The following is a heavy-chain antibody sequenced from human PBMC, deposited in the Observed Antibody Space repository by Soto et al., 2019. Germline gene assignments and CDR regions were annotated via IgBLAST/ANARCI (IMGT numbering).Heavy chain of an antibody. CDR2: IYYSGST. D-gene: IGHD3-22*01. CDR3: ALRSMAVVPEY. J-gene: IGHJ4*02. Sequence: PSETLSLTCTVSGGSISSGGYYWSWIRQHSGKGLEWIGYIYYSGSTYYNPSLKSRVTISVDTSKNQFSLKLSSVTAADTAVYYCALRSMAVVPEYWGQGTLVTVSS. CDR1: GGSISSGGYY. V-gene: IGHV4-31*03.